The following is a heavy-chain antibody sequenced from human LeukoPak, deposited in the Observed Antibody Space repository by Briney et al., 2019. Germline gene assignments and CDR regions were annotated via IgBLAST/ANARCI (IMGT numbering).Heavy chain of an antibody. CDR1: GGSSSGFY. Sequence: MPSETLSLTCAVSGGSSSGFYWSWIRQSPGKGLEWIGEYNHFGSTNYNPSLNDRVTISVDTSKNQFSLKLSSVTAADTAVYYCARVGRDGYSTKRTFLDYWGQGTLVTVSS. D-gene: IGHD5-24*01. CDR3: ARVGRDGYSTKRTFLDY. J-gene: IGHJ4*02. V-gene: IGHV4-34*01. CDR2: YNHFGST.